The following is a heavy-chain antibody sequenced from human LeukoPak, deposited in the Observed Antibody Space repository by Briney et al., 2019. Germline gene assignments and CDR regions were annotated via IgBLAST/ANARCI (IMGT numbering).Heavy chain of an antibody. V-gene: IGHV4-59*01. CDR3: ARGAYCSGGSCYWYY. J-gene: IGHJ4*02. D-gene: IGHD2-15*01. CDR1: GGSISSYY. Sequence: PSETLSLTCTVSGGSISSYYWDWIRQPPGKGLEWIGYIYYSGITNYNPSLKSRVTMSVYTSNNQFSLKLSSVTAADTAVYYCARGAYCSGGSCYWYYWGQGTLVTVSS. CDR2: IYYSGIT.